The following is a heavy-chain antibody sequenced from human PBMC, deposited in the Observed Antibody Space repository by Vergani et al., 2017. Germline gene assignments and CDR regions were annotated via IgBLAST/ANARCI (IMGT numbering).Heavy chain of an antibody. D-gene: IGHD3-16*02. CDR2: INHSGST. CDR1: GGSFSGYY. CDR3: ARFGKDYVWVSYRTLDY. Sequence: QVQLQQWCAGLLKPSETLSLTCAVYGGSFSGYYWSWIRQPPGKGLEWIGEINHSGSTNYNPSLKRRVTVSVDTSKNQFSLKLSFVTAAATAVYYCARFGKDYVWVSYRTLDYWGQGTLVTVSS. J-gene: IGHJ4*02. V-gene: IGHV4-34*01.